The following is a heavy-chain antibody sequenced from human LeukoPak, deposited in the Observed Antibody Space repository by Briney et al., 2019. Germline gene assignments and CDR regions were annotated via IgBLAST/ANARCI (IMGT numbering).Heavy chain of an antibody. V-gene: IGHV1-18*01. Sequence: GASVKVSCKASGYTFTSYGISWVRQAPGQGLEWMGWISAYNGNTNYAQKLQGRVTMTTDTSTSTAYMELRSLRSDDTAVYYCARGGDYYDSSGYYFYYFDYWGQGTLVTVSS. J-gene: IGHJ4*02. CDR3: ARGGDYYDSSGYYFYYFDY. D-gene: IGHD3-22*01. CDR1: GYTFTSYG. CDR2: ISAYNGNT.